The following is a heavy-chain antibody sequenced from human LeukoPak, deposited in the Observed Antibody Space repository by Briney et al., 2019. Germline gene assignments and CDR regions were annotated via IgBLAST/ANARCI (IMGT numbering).Heavy chain of an antibody. CDR2: IYPGDSDT. D-gene: IGHD3-3*01. Sequence: GESLEISCKGSGYSFTSYWIGWVRQMPGKGLEWMGIIYPGDSDTRYSPSFQGQVTISADKSISTAYLQWSSLKASDTAMYYCARAEWSPYYYYYYMDVWGKGTTVTVSS. V-gene: IGHV5-51*01. CDR1: GYSFTSYW. CDR3: ARAEWSPYYYYYYMDV. J-gene: IGHJ6*03.